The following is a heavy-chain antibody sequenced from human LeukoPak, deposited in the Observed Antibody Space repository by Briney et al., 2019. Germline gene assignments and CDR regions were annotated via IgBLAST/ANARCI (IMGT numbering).Heavy chain of an antibody. CDR2: IYYSGST. Sequence: SETLSLTCTVSGGSISSYYWSWIRQPPGKGLEWIGYIYYSGSTNYNPSLKSRVTISVDTSKNQFSLKLSSVTAADTAVYYCASTRYCSSTSCPPADWFDPWGKGTLVTVSS. J-gene: IGHJ5*02. V-gene: IGHV4-59*01. CDR3: ASTRYCSSTSCPPADWFDP. D-gene: IGHD2-2*01. CDR1: GGSISSYY.